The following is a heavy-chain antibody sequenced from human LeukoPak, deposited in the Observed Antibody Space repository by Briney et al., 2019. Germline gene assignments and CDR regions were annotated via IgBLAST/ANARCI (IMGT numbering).Heavy chain of an antibody. CDR3: AKDVQMTSNAYYNYFDY. Sequence: GGSLRLSCAASGFTFSSYWMHWVRQAPGKGLVWVSRINSDGSSTSYADSVKGRFTISRDNAKNTLYLQMNSLRPEDTAFYYCAKDVQMTSNAYYNYFDYWGQGTLVTVSS. CDR1: GFTFSSYW. J-gene: IGHJ4*02. CDR2: INSDGSST. V-gene: IGHV3-74*01. D-gene: IGHD3-22*01.